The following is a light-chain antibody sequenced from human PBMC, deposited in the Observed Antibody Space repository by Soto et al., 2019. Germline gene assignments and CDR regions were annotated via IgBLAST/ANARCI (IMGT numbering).Light chain of an antibody. CDR1: QSVSSDS. J-gene: IGKJ1*01. Sequence: EVVLTQSPGTLSLSPGERATLSCGASQSVSSDSLAWYQHKLGQAPRLLIYGASTRATGIPDRFSGSGSGTDFTLTISRLEPEDFAVFYCQQYGSSPQTFGQGTKVDIK. V-gene: IGKV3-20*01. CDR3: QQYGSSPQT. CDR2: GAS.